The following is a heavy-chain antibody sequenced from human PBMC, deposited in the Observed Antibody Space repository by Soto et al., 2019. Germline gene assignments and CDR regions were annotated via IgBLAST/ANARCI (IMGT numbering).Heavy chain of an antibody. D-gene: IGHD3-16*01. CDR3: ARGQYTYYDYIWGSSDY. Sequence: ASVKVSCKASGYTFTSSDINWVRQATGQGLEWMGWMNPNSGNTGYAQKFQGRVTMTRNTSISTAYMELSSLRSEDTAVYYCARGQYTYYDYIWGSSDYWGQGTLVTVSS. V-gene: IGHV1-8*01. CDR1: GYTFTSSD. CDR2: MNPNSGNT. J-gene: IGHJ4*02.